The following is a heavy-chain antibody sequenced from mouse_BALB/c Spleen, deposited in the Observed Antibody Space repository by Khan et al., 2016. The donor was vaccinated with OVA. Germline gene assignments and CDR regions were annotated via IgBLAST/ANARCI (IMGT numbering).Heavy chain of an antibody. CDR1: GYTFTSYT. J-gene: IGHJ3*01. Sequence: QVQLKQSGAELARPGASVKMSCKASGYTFTSYTMHWVKQRPGQGLEWIGYINPSSSYPNYNQKFKHKATLTADKSSSTAYMQLSSLTSEDSAVYYCTREGAYYRSDGWFAYWGQGTLVTVSA. CDR2: INPSSSYP. D-gene: IGHD2-14*01. CDR3: TREGAYYRSDGWFAY. V-gene: IGHV1-4*01.